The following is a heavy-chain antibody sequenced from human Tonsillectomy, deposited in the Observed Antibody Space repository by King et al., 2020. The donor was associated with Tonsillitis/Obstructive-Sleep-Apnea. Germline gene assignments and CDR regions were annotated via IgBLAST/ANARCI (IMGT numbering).Heavy chain of an antibody. Sequence: QLQESGPGLVKPSETLSLTCTVSGGSISSYYWSWIRQPPGKGLEWIGYIYYSGRTNYNPSLKSRVTISVDTSKNQFSLKLSSVTAADTAVYYCARDGSGSYYNVGWFDPWGQGTLVTVSS. CDR3: ARDGSGSYYNVGWFDP. D-gene: IGHD3-10*01. J-gene: IGHJ5*02. V-gene: IGHV4-59*01. CDR2: IYYSGRT. CDR1: GGSISSYY.